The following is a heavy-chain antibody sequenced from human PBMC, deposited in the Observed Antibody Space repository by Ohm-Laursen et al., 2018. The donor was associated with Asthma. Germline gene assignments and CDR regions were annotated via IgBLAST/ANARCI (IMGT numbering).Heavy chain of an antibody. CDR1: GFTFSDYY. CDR3: ARDPPVTTVTTGEYFDF. Sequence: GSLRLSCTASGFTFSDYYMSWIRQAPGKGLEWVSYISSSGSTIYYADSVKGRFTISRDNAKSSLYLQMNNLRADDTAVYYCARDPPVTTVTTGEYFDFWGHGTPVTVSS. V-gene: IGHV3-11*01. CDR2: ISSSGSTI. D-gene: IGHD4-17*01. J-gene: IGHJ4*01.